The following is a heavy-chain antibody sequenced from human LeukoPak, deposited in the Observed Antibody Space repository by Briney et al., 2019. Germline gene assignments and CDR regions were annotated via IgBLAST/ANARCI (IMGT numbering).Heavy chain of an antibody. CDR1: GGTFSSYA. D-gene: IGHD5-12*01. CDR2: IIPILGIA. J-gene: IGHJ4*02. Sequence: GASVKVSCKASGGTFSSYAISWVRQAPGQGLEWMGRIIPILGIANYAQKFQGRVTITADKSTSTAYMELSSLRSEDTAVYYCAIGARDGYNFGDYWGQGTLVTVSS. V-gene: IGHV1-69*04. CDR3: AIGARDGYNFGDY.